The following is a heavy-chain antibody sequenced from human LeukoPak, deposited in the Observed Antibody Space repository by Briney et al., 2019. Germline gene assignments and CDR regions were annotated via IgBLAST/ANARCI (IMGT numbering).Heavy chain of an antibody. CDR1: GFTFSSYG. D-gene: IGHD5-24*01. Sequence: GGSLRLSCAASGFTFSSYGMHWVRQAPGKGLEWVAFIRYDGSNKYYADSVKGRFTISRDNSKNTLYLQMNSLRAEDTAVYYCAKDLAFPIRDDYNYHYYFDYWGQGTLVTVSS. CDR3: AKDLAFPIRDDYNYHYYFDY. V-gene: IGHV3-30*02. CDR2: IRYDGSNK. J-gene: IGHJ4*02.